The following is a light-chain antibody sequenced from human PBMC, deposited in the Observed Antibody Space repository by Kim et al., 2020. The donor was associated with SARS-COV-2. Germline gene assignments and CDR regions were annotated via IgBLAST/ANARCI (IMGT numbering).Light chain of an antibody. CDR3: SSYAGNNNLYV. Sequence: QSALTQPPSASGSPGQSVTISCTGTSSDVGGYNYVSWYQQHPGKAPKLMIYEVSKRPSGVPDRFSGSKSGNTASLTVSGLQAEDEADYYCSSYAGNNNLYVFGTGTKVTVL. CDR1: SSDVGGYNY. CDR2: EVS. J-gene: IGLJ1*01. V-gene: IGLV2-8*01.